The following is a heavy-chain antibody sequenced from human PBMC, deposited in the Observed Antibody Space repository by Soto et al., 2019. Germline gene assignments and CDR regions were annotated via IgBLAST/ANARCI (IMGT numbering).Heavy chain of an antibody. D-gene: IGHD3-3*01. CDR2: ISGRSSEM. Sequence: QVQVVESGGGLVKPGGSLRLSCAASGFTFRDYYMTWIRQAPGKGLEWGSYISGRSSEMYYADSVKGRFTISRDNAENSLYLQMNDLRAEDTAVYYCTRAPYTIFGVATYYYSYAMDVWGQGTTVTVSS. J-gene: IGHJ6*02. V-gene: IGHV3-11*06. CDR3: TRAPYTIFGVATYYYSYAMDV. CDR1: GFTFRDYY.